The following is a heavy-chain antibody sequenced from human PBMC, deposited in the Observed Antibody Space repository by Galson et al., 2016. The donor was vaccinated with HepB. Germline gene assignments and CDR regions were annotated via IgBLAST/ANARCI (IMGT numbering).Heavy chain of an antibody. D-gene: IGHD2-21*02. CDR3: ARDYGDDAYHFDY. V-gene: IGHV1-18*01. CDR1: GYTFTSFG. J-gene: IGHJ4*02. CDR2: TSAYNDNT. Sequence: SVKVSCKASGYTFTSFGVSWVRQAPGQGLEWMGWTSAYNDNTNYAQKFQGRVTITTDASTSTAYMDLRSLRSDDTAVYYCARDYGDDAYHFDYWGQGTLVTVSS.